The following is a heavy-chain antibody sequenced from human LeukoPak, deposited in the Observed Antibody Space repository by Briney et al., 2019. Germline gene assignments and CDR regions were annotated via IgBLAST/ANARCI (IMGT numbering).Heavy chain of an antibody. V-gene: IGHV3-23*01. CDR3: ARDWGVVSYYFDY. J-gene: IGHJ4*02. CDR1: GFTFSSYS. Sequence: GGSLRLSCAASGFTFSSYSMNWVRQAPGKGLEWVSAISGSGGRTYHADSVKGRFTISRDNSKNTLYLQMNSLRAEDTAVYYCARDWGVVSYYFDYWGQGTLVTVSS. D-gene: IGHD3-16*01. CDR2: ISGSGGRT.